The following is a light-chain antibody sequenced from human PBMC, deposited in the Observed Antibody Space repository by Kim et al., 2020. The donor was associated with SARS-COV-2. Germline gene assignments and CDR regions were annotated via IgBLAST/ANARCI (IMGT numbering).Light chain of an antibody. CDR3: LTWGPGIRV. J-gene: IGLJ2*01. CDR2: VDSDGSH. Sequence: PVKPTCTLSREYKTSAIAWHQQLPEKGPRYLMNVDSDGSHTRGDGIPDRFSGSSSGAERYLTISSLQPEDEADYYCLTWGPGIRVFGGGTQLTVL. V-gene: IGLV4-69*01. CDR1: REYKTSA.